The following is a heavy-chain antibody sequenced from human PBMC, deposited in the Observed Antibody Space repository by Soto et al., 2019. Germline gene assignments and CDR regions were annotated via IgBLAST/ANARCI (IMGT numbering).Heavy chain of an antibody. CDR2: INPGSGTT. J-gene: IGHJ4*02. D-gene: IGHD4-17*01. CDR1: GFTFSNYY. V-gene: IGHV1-46*03. Sequence: QVQLVQSGAEVKKPGASVKVSCKTSGFTFSNYYIHWVRQAPGQGLEWMGIINPGSGTTNYAQKFQGRITVTWDTSTSTVYMQLSSLTSDDTAVYYCARPTVYYFDYWGQGTLITVSS. CDR3: ARPTVYYFDY.